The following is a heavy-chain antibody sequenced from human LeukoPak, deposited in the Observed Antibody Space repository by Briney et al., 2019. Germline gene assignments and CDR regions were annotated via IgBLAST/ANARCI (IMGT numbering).Heavy chain of an antibody. D-gene: IGHD3-22*01. CDR3: ARVYYDSSGSDY. J-gene: IGHJ4*02. CDR1: GGSFSGYY. V-gene: IGHV4-34*01. CDR2: INHSGST. Sequence: SETLSLTCAVYGGSFSGYYWSWIRQPPGKGLEWIWDINHSGSTNYNPSLKSRVTISVDTSKNQFSLKLSSVTAAGTAAYYCARVYYDSSGSDYWGQGTLVTVSS.